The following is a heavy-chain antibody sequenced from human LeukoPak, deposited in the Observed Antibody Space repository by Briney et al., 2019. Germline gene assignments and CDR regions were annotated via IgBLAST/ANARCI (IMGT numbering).Heavy chain of an antibody. CDR1: GYTFTSYD. V-gene: IGHV1-8*01. J-gene: IGHJ3*02. CDR2: MNPNSGNT. D-gene: IGHD5-18*01. CDR3: ARAGAIQLWSTRAFDI. Sequence: ASVKVSCKASGYTFTSYDINWVRQATGQGLEWMGWMNPNSGNTGYAQKFQGRVTMTRNTSISTAYMELSSLRSEDTAVYYCARAGAIQLWSTRAFDIWGQGTMVTVSS.